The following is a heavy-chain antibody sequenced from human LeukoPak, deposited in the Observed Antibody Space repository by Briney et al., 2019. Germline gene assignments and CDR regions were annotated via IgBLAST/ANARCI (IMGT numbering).Heavy chain of an antibody. V-gene: IGHV4-59*01. CDR1: GDSISTYY. J-gene: IGHJ4*02. Sequence: SETLSLTCSFSGDSISTYYWSWIRQSPGKGLEWIGHTYSSGNTDYNSSLKSRVTISVDTSKSQFSLRLSSVTATDTAVYYCARLRWQLVGPYFDYWGQGILVTVSS. CDR3: ARLRWQLVGPYFDY. D-gene: IGHD1-26*01. CDR2: TYSSGNT.